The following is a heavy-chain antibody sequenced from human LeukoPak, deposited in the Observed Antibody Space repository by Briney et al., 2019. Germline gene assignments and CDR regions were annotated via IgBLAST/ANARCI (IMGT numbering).Heavy chain of an antibody. CDR3: AKWRRGGWSLDY. CDR2: IYSGGGT. CDR1: GFTVSSNY. V-gene: IGHV3-53*01. D-gene: IGHD6-19*01. Sequence: AGGSLRLSCAASGFTVSSNYMTWVRQAPGKGLEWVSVIYSGGGTYYADSVKGRFTISRDNFKQMNSLRAEDTDVYYCAKWRRGGWSLDYWGQGTLVTVSS. J-gene: IGHJ4*02.